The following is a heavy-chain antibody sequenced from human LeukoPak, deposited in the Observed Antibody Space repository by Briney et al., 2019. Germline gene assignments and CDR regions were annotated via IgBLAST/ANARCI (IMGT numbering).Heavy chain of an antibody. D-gene: IGHD6-13*01. Sequence: RPSETLSLTCTVSNGSIGLYSWSWIRQPPGKGLEWIGYIYHSGSTYYNPSLKSRVTISVDRSKNQFSLKLSSVTAADTAVYYCARGSSIAAAGKNYYFDYWGQGTLVTVSS. CDR1: NGSIGLYS. J-gene: IGHJ4*02. CDR3: ARGSSIAAAGKNYYFDY. CDR2: IYHSGST. V-gene: IGHV4-30-2*01.